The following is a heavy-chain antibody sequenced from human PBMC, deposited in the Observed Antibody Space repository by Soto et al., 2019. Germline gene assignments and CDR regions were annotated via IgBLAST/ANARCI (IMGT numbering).Heavy chain of an antibody. CDR1: GFTFSNFW. CDR3: AKDASGWSVT. Sequence: EVQLVESGGDLVQPGGSLRLSCAASGFTFSNFWMSWVRQTPGRGLEWVANMNQDGSEKYYLDSVRGRFTISRDNAKNSLSLQIYSLRAEDTAVHYCAKDASGWSVTWGQGTPVIVSS. V-gene: IGHV3-7*04. J-gene: IGHJ5*02. D-gene: IGHD6-19*01. CDR2: MNQDGSEK.